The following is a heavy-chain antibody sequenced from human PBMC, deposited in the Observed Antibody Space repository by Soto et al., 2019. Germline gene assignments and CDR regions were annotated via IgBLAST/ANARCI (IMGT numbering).Heavy chain of an antibody. CDR2: IYSGGGT. CDR3: TGDSSPSPYYYGMVV. V-gene: IGHV3-53*01. J-gene: IGHJ6*02. Sequence: EVQVVESGGGLIQPGGSLRLSCAASGFTVSSNYMSWVRQAPGKGLEWVSVIYSGGGTYYADSVKGRFTISRDNSKNTLYLQMNSLRAEDTAVYYCTGDSSPSPYYYGMVVCGQGTTVSVSS. CDR1: GFTVSSNY. D-gene: IGHD6-19*01.